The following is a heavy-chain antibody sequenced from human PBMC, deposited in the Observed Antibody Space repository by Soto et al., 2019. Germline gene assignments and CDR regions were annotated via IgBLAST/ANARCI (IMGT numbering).Heavy chain of an antibody. CDR2: IYHSGTT. J-gene: IGHJ4*02. V-gene: IGHV4-30-2*01. CDR1: GGSIGNDDYS. CDR3: ATVIPATRYFAY. Sequence: SETLSLTCTVSGGSIGNDDYSWSWVRQPPGKGLEWIGYIYHSGTTYYNPSLTSRVTISVDGSNNQFSLKLTSMTAADTAVYYCATVIPATRYFAYWGQGILVTVSS. D-gene: IGHD2-15*01.